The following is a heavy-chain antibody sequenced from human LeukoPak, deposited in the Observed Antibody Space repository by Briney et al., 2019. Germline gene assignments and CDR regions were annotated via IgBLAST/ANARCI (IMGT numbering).Heavy chain of an antibody. V-gene: IGHV3-7*01. D-gene: IGHD2-2*01. CDR1: GFTFRSYW. Sequence: GGSLRLSCVASGFTFRSYWMSWVRQAPGKGLEGVANIKQDGSEKYYVDSVKGRFTISRDNAKNSLYLQMNSLRAEDTAVYYCARDYEAGCTSTTCYDRFDYWGQGTLVTVSS. CDR2: IKQDGSEK. CDR3: ARDYEAGCTSTTCYDRFDY. J-gene: IGHJ4*02.